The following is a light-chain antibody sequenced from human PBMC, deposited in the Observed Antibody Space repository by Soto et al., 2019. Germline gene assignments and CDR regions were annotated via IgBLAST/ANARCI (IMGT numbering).Light chain of an antibody. V-gene: IGKV3-11*01. CDR1: QIVSSY. J-gene: IGKJ5*01. CDR2: DAY. CDR3: QQRSNWLIT. Sequence: EIVFTQSPATLSLSPGERSTLSCRASQIVSSYLAWYQQKPGQDPRILIYDAYNRATGITARFSGSGSGTDFTLTISSLEPEDFAVYYCQQRSNWLITFGQGTRLEIK.